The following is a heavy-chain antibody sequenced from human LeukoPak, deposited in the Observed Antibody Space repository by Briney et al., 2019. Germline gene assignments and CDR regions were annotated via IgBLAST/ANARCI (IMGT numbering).Heavy chain of an antibody. CDR1: GYTFTMFG. Sequence: ASVKVSCKASGYTFTMFGIHWVRQAPGQRPEWMGWINVGNGNTKYSQKFQDRVTTARETSASTAYMELNSLTFEDTAVYYCARTSLSACDYWGQGTLVTVSS. CDR3: ARTSLSACDY. CDR2: INVGNGNT. D-gene: IGHD3-16*02. V-gene: IGHV1-3*01. J-gene: IGHJ4*02.